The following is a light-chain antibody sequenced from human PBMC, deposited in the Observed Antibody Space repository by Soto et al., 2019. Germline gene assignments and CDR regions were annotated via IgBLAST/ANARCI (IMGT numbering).Light chain of an antibody. CDR2: EVS. J-gene: IGLJ2*01. CDR1: SSDVGAYNY. Sequence: QSALTQPASVSGSPGQSITISCTGTSSDVGAYNYVSWFQQHPGKVPKLIIYEVSNRPSGVSDRFSASKSGNTASLTISGLQAEDEAYYYCSSYTTSSTHVVFGGGTKPTVL. V-gene: IGLV2-14*01. CDR3: SSYTTSSTHVV.